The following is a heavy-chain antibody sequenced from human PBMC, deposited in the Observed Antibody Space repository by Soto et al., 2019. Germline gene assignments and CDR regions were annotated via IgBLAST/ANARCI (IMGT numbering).Heavy chain of an antibody. D-gene: IGHD5-18*01. Sequence: SETLSLTCTVSGGSISSGDYYWSWIRQPPGKGLVWIGYIYYSGSTYYNPSLKSRFTISVDPSKKQFSLELSSVTSAYSAVYYCATGRLDTAIEYNWFHPWGQGTLVTVSS. J-gene: IGHJ5*02. V-gene: IGHV4-30-4*01. CDR2: IYYSGST. CDR3: ATGRLDTAIEYNWFHP. CDR1: GGSISSGDYY.